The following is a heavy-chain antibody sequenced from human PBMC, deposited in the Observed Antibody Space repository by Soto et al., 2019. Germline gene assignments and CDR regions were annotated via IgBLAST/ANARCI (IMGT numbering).Heavy chain of an antibody. V-gene: IGHV6-1*01. CDR2: TYYRSKWYY. D-gene: IGHD1-26*01. CDR3: ARGEQYSGRIFDY. CDR1: GDSVSINSAG. J-gene: IGHJ4*01. Sequence: QTLSLPCAITGDSVSINSAGWSLVRQSPSRGLEWLGRTYYRSKWYYEYAVSVRGRITINPDTSKNQCSLQLNSVTPEDTAVYFCARGEQYSGRIFDYWGQVTLVTVSS.